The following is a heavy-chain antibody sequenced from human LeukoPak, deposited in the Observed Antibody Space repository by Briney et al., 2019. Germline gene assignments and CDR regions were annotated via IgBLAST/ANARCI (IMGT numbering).Heavy chain of an antibody. V-gene: IGHV1-2*04. D-gene: IGHD3-22*01. CDR1: GYTFTGYY. J-gene: IGHJ3*02. Sequence: ASVKVSCKASGYTFTGYYMHWVRQAPGQGLEWMGWINPNSGGTNYAQKFQGWVTMTRDTSISTAYMELSRLRSDDTAVYYCARVYLSYYVSSGYANAFDIWGQGTMVTVSS. CDR3: ARVYLSYYVSSGYANAFDI. CDR2: INPNSGGT.